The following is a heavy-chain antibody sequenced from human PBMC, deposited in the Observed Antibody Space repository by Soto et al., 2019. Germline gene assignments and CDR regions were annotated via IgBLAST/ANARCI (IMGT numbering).Heavy chain of an antibody. Sequence: QVQLQESGPGLVKPSQTLSLTFSVSVGSINGGGYYWSWIRQHLGKVQVWIGYIYFGGRTSYNTSLKSPRILSLVASKSQLALKLTSVAAADTAVYYCARARVILVWTAVDATQLGWFDPWGQGTLVTVSS. D-gene: IGHD6-13*01. V-gene: IGHV4-31*01. CDR2: IYFGGRT. J-gene: IGHJ5*02. CDR3: ARARVILVWTAVDATQLGWFDP. CDR1: VGSINGGGYY.